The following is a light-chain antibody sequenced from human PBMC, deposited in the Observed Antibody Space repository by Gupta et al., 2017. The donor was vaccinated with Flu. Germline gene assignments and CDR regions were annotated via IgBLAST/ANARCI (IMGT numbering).Light chain of an antibody. J-gene: IGKJ1*01. Sequence: DIVMTQSPDSLAVSLGERATINCKSSQSVLYSSNNKNYLAWYQQKPGQPPKLLIYWASTRESGVPDRFSGRGCGTDFTLTISSRQAEDVAVYYCQQYDSTPWTFGQGTKVEIK. CDR3: QQYDSTPWT. V-gene: IGKV4-1*01. CDR1: QSVLYSSNNKNY. CDR2: WAS.